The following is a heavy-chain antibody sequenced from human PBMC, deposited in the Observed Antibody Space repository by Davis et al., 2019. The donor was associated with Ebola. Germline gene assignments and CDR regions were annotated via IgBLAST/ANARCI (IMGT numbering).Heavy chain of an antibody. D-gene: IGHD2-15*01. V-gene: IGHV4-34*01. CDR2: IKHSGST. CDR3: ARVIGGYPHFDY. Sequence: SEALSPTFPVHGGSSSGYYWSGIRKPPGRGREWIGEIKHSGSTNYNPSPNSRVTISVDTSKNQFSLKLRSVTAADTAVYYLARVIGGYPHFDYWGQGTLVTVSS. CDR1: GGSSSGYY. J-gene: IGHJ4*02.